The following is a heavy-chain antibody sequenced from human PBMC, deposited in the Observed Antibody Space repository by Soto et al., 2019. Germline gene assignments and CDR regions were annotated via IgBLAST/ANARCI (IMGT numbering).Heavy chain of an antibody. V-gene: IGHV3-30-3*01. CDR2: ISYDGSNN. CDR1: GFTFSSYA. Sequence: QVQLVESGGGVVQPGRSLRLSCAASGFTFSSYAMHWVRQAPGKGLEWVAVISYDGSNNYYADSVKGRFTTSRDNSKNTMYLQRNSLRAEDTAVYYCGRETVVLARTPVWDYWGQGTLVTVSS. J-gene: IGHJ4*02. D-gene: IGHD2-21*01. CDR3: GRETVVLARTPVWDY.